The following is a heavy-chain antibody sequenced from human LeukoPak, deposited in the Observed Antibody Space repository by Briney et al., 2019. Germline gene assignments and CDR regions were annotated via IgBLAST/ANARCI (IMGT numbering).Heavy chain of an antibody. CDR3: ARVGPIVRGVIDHYYGMDV. V-gene: IGHV6-1*01. J-gene: IGHJ6*04. Sequence: SQTLSLTCAISGDSVSSNTAAWLWLTQSPSRGLEWLGRTYYRSKRYNDYAVYVKSRITINPVTSKNQSSLQLNSVTPEDTAVYYWARVGPIVRGVIDHYYGMDVWGKGTTVTVSS. CDR1: GDSVSSNTAA. D-gene: IGHD3-10*01. CDR2: TYYRSKRYN.